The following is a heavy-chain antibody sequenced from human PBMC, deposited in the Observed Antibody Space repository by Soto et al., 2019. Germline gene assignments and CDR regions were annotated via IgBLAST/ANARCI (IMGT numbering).Heavy chain of an antibody. D-gene: IGHD2-15*01. CDR1: GGSFSGYY. CDR3: ARTLGYCSGGSCFGFDY. Sequence: PSETLSLTCAVYGGSFSGYYWSWIRQPPGKGLEWIGEINHSGSTNYNPSLKSRVTISVDTFKNQFSLKLSSVTAADTAVYYCARTLGYCSGGSCFGFDYWGQGTLVTVSS. CDR2: INHSGST. V-gene: IGHV4-34*01. J-gene: IGHJ4*02.